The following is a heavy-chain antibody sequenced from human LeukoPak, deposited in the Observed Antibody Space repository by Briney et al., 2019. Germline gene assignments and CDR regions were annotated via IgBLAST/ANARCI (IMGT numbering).Heavy chain of an antibody. CDR3: ARDTLYYYDSSGYLLFDY. D-gene: IGHD3-22*01. CDR1: GGTFSSYA. V-gene: IGHV1-69*13. CDR2: IIPIFGTA. J-gene: IGHJ4*02. Sequence: ASAKVSCKASGGTFSSYAITWVRQAPGQGLEWVGGIIPIFGTANYAQKFQGRVTITADESTSTAYMELSSLRSEDTAVYYCARDTLYYYDSSGYLLFDYWGQGTLVTVSS.